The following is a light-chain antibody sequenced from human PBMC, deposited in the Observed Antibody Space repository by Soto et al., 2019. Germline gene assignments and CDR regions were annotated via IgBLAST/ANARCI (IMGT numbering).Light chain of an antibody. Sequence: SYWLTPPPSGSVGPGQTAKITCGGDKIGSKIWHRYKQRTGQAPVAVVFDATDRPSGIPDRIFASRSGDTVNLTNSRVDPGDEADYYCQVWASTAEFFVFGSGTKVTVL. CDR1: KIGSKI. CDR3: QVWASTAEFFV. J-gene: IGLJ1*01. CDR2: DAT. V-gene: IGLV3-21*02.